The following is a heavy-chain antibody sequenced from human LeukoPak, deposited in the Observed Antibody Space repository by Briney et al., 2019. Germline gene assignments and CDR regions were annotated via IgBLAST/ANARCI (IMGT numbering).Heavy chain of an antibody. J-gene: IGHJ4*02. CDR3: ARVYRYCSSTSCSYFDY. CDR2: ISAYNGNT. V-gene: IGHV1-18*01. Sequence: AASVKVSCKAPGYTFTSYGISWVRQAPGQGLEWMGWISAYNGNTNYAQKLQGRVTMTTDTSTSTAYMELRSLRSDDTAVYYCARVYRYCSSTSCSYFDYWGQGTLVTVSS. CDR1: GYTFTSYG. D-gene: IGHD2-2*01.